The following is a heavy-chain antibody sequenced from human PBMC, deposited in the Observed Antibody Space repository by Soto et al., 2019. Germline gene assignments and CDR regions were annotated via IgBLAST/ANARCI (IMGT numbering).Heavy chain of an antibody. CDR3: AGGFAVDNSWHIH. CDR2: ISAGNGNT. Sequence: QVQLVQSGAEVKKPGASVKLSCKASGYTFTSYAMHWVRQAPGQRLEWMGWISAGNGNTKYSQKFQGRVTITRDTSASTAYMELSSLRSEDTAVYYCAGGFAVDNSWHIHWGQGTLVPVSS. D-gene: IGHD6-13*01. CDR1: GYTFTSYA. J-gene: IGHJ4*02. V-gene: IGHV1-3*01.